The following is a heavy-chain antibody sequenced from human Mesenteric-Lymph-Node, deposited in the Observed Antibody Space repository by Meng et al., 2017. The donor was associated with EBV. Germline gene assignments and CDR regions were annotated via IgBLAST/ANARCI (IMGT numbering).Heavy chain of an antibody. CDR1: GGSVNSGGYS. V-gene: IGHV4-30-2*06. CDR3: AGGDYVNQFNY. J-gene: IGHJ4*02. CDR2: VHHSGLT. D-gene: IGHD4-17*01. Sequence: QRQLQESGSGLVKPSQTLSLTCTVSGGSVNSGGYSWSWIRQSPEKGLEWIGYVHHSGLTYYNPSLETRVIISLERSKNQFSLKLTSVTAADTAVYYCAGGDYVNQFNYWGQGTLVTVSS.